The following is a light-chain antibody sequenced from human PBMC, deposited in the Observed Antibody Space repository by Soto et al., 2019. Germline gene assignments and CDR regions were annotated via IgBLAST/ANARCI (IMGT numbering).Light chain of an antibody. V-gene: IGKV3-20*01. J-gene: IGKJ5*01. CDR3: QQYGSSVT. CDR2: GAS. Sequence: EIVMTQSPSTLSFSPGERATLSFRASQSVSSNLAWYQQKPGQAPRLLIYGASSRATGIPDRFSGSGSGTDFTLTISRLEPEDFAVYYCQQYGSSVTFGQGTRLEIK. CDR1: QSVSSN.